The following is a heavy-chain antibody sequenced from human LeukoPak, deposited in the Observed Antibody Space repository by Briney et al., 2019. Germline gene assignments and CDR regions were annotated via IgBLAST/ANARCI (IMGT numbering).Heavy chain of an antibody. Sequence: PGGSLRLSCAAPGFTFSSYGMHWVRQAPGKGREWVAVIWYDGSNKYYADSVKGRFTISRDNSKNTLYLQMNSLRAEDTAVYYCARAAPDAFDIWGQGTMVTVSS. CDR1: GFTFSSYG. CDR3: ARAAPDAFDI. CDR2: IWYDGSNK. J-gene: IGHJ3*02. V-gene: IGHV3-33*01.